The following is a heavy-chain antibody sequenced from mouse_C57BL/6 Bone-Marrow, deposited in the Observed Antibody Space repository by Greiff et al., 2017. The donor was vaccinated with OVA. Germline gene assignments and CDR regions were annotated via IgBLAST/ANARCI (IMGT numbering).Heavy chain of an antibody. J-gene: IGHJ2*01. D-gene: IGHD2-3*01. Sequence: VMLVESGAELARPGASVKLSCKASGYTFTSYGISWVKQRTGQGLEWIGEIYPRSGNTYYNEKFKGKATLTADKSSSTAYMELRSLTSEDSAVYFCARWILRYFDYWGQGTTLTVSS. CDR3: ARWILRYFDY. CDR1: GYTFTSYG. V-gene: IGHV1-81*01. CDR2: IYPRSGNT.